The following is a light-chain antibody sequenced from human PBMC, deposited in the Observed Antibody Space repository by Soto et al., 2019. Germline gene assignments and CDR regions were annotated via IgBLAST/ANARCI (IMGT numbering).Light chain of an antibody. Sequence: QSVLTQPPSASGTPGQRVTIFCFGTSSNIGSNTVNWYQQFPGTAPKLLIYSTDQRPSGVPDRFSGSKSGTSASLAISGLQSEDEADYYCAAWDDSLNVYVFGTGTKLTVL. J-gene: IGLJ1*01. V-gene: IGLV1-44*01. CDR2: STD. CDR1: SSNIGSNT. CDR3: AAWDDSLNVYV.